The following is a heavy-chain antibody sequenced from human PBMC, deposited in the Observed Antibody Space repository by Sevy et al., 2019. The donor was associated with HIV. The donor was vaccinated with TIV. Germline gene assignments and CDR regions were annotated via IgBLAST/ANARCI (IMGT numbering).Heavy chain of an antibody. J-gene: IGHJ6*02. D-gene: IGHD6-13*01. V-gene: IGHV1-46*01. Sequence: ASVKVSCKASGYTFTSYYMHWVRQAPGQGLEWMGIINPSGGSTSYAQKFQGRVTMTRDTSTSTDYMELSSLRSEDTAVYYCARDGIAAAGDYYYGMDVWGQGTTVTVSS. CDR2: INPSGGST. CDR1: GYTFTSYY. CDR3: ARDGIAAAGDYYYGMDV.